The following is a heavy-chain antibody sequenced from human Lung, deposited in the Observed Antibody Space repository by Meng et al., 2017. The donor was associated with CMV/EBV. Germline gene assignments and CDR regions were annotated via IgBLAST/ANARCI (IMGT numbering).Heavy chain of an antibody. V-gene: IGHV2-5*02. D-gene: IGHD1-26*01. CDR2: IYWDDDK. Sequence: QITLKESGPTLVKPTQTLTLTCNVSGFSLNTGGVGGGWIRRPPGKALEWLALIYWDDDKRYSPSLESRLTITKDTSKNQVVLRMTYVDPMDTATYYCARRFSAHGYCDNWGQGTLVTVSA. J-gene: IGHJ4*02. CDR3: ARRFSAHGYCDN. CDR1: GFSLNTGGVG.